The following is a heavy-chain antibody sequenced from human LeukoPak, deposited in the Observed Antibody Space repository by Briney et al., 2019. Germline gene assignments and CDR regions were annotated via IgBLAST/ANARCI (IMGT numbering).Heavy chain of an antibody. CDR1: GFTFSDYY. Sequence: GGSLRLSCAASGFTFSDYYMSWIRQAPGKGLEWVSHISSSGSTIYYADSVKGRFTISRDNAKNSLYLQMNSLRAEDTAVYYCARDSVVPAANYGMDVWGQGTTVTVSS. CDR2: ISSSGSTI. D-gene: IGHD2-2*01. J-gene: IGHJ6*02. V-gene: IGHV3-11*01. CDR3: ARDSVVPAANYGMDV.